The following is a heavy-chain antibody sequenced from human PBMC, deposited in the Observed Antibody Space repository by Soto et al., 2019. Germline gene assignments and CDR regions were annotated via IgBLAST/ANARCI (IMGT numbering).Heavy chain of an antibody. CDR1: GGSISSSSYY. CDR3: ARHPGYAILTGYHHPQHCCYGMDV. V-gene: IGHV4-39*01. D-gene: IGHD3-9*01. CDR2: IYYSGST. J-gene: IGHJ6*01. Sequence: SETLSLTCTVSGGSISSSSYYWGWIRQPPGKGLEWIGRIYYSGSTYYNPSLKSRVTISVDTSKNQCSLKLSSVTAADTAVYYCARHPGYAILTGYHHPQHCCYGMDVWGQGTTFNVSA.